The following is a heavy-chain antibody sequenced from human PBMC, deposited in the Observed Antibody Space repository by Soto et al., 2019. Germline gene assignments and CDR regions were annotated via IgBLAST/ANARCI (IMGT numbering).Heavy chain of an antibody. V-gene: IGHV2-26*01. J-gene: IGHJ4*02. CDR1: GFSLSNARMS. D-gene: IGHD2-15*01. CDR2: IFSNDDK. CDR3: ARLDGGNSFDY. Sequence: QVTLKQSGPVLVKPTEPLTLTCTVSGFSLSNARMSVGWIRQPPGKALEWLAHIFSNDDKSYSPSLKSRLTISKDTSKSQVVLTMTNVDPMDTATYYCARLDGGNSFDYWGQGTLVTVAS.